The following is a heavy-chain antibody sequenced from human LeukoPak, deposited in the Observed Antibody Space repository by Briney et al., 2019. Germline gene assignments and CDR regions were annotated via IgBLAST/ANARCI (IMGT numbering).Heavy chain of an antibody. D-gene: IGHD3-22*01. CDR3: ARAPHSSGERYYFDY. J-gene: IGHJ4*02. CDR2: IYYSGST. CDR1: GGSISSYY. V-gene: IGHV4-59*01. Sequence: SETLSLTCTVSGGSISSYYWSWIRQPPGKGLEWFGYIYYSGSTNYNPSLKSRVTISVDTSKNQFSLKLSSVTAADTAVYYCARAPHSSGERYYFDYWGQGTLVTVSS.